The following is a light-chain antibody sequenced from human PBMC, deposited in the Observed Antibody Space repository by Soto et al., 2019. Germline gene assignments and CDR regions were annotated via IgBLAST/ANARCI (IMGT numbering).Light chain of an antibody. CDR3: QQDYETPWT. Sequence: EIVMTQSPATLSVSPGERATLSCRASQSVSILLAWYQQKPGQAPRLLIYDASNRATGIPARFSGSGSGADFTLTISSLQTEDVAVYYCQQDYETPWTFGQGTKVDI. CDR2: DAS. CDR1: QSVSIL. J-gene: IGKJ1*01. V-gene: IGKV3D-15*01.